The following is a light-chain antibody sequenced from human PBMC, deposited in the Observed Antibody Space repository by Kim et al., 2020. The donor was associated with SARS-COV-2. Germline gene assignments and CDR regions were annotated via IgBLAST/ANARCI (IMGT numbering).Light chain of an antibody. CDR3: QQRSNLPPGVT. Sequence: DRATPSCRDIQSVHSSLAWYQQRSGQAPRLLIYGASNRAPGVPARFSGSGSGTDFTLTINSLEPEDFAVYFCQQRSNLPPGVTFGGGTKVDIK. V-gene: IGKV3-11*01. CDR1: QSVHSS. J-gene: IGKJ4*01. CDR2: GAS.